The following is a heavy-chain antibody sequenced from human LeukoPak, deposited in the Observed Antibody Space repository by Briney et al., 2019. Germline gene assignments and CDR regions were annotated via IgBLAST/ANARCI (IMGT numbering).Heavy chain of an antibody. CDR2: INPSGGST. CDR3: AREGIAAAGAYYCYGMDV. V-gene: IGHV1-46*01. J-gene: IGHJ6*02. CDR1: GYTFTSYY. D-gene: IGHD6-13*01. Sequence: ASVKVSCKASGYTFTSYYMHWVRQAPGQGLEWMGIINPSGGSTSYAQKFQGRVTMTRDTSTSTVYMELSSLRSEDTAVYYCAREGIAAAGAYYCYGMDVWGQGTTVTVSS.